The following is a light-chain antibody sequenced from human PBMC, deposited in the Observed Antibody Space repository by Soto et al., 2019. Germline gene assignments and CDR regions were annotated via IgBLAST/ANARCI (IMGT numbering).Light chain of an antibody. CDR3: QRYDTYSWT. Sequence: IQMTTSPSTLSASVDDRVTITSRTSQSISSWLAWYQQKPGKAPKLLIYAASGLASGVPSRFSGSVSGTEFTLTISSLQPDDFATYYCQRYDTYSWTFGQGTKV. CDR1: QSISSW. J-gene: IGKJ1*01. CDR2: AAS. V-gene: IGKV1-5*03.